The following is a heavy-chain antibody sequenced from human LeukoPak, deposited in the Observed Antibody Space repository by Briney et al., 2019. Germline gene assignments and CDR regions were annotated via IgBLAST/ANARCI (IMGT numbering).Heavy chain of an antibody. Sequence: GGSLTLSCAATGFTFRSYAMLWVRQPPGKGLEWVSAINGSGGTTYYADSVKGRFTISRDNSKNTLYLQMNSPRPEDTAVYYCAKVGARGCSSSTCFIYWGQGTLVTVSS. CDR1: GFTFRSYA. D-gene: IGHD2-2*01. CDR2: INGSGGTT. V-gene: IGHV3-23*01. J-gene: IGHJ4*02. CDR3: AKVGARGCSSSTCFIY.